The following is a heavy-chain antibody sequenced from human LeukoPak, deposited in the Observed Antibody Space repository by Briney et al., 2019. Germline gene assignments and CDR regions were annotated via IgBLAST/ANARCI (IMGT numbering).Heavy chain of an antibody. J-gene: IGHJ6*04. Sequence: GASLKISCKGSGYSFTSYWISWVRQMPGNGLEWMGRIGPSDSYTNYSPSFQGHVTISADKSISTAYLQWSSLKASDTAMYYCAGDSSSWYDYYGMDVWGKGTTVTVSS. CDR3: AGDSSSWYDYYGMDV. CDR1: GYSFTSYW. D-gene: IGHD6-13*01. CDR2: IGPSDSYT. V-gene: IGHV5-10-1*01.